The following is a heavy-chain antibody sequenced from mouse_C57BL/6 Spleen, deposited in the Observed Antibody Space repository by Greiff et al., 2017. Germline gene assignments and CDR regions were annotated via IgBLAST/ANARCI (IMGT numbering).Heavy chain of an antibody. CDR1: GFTFSDYG. V-gene: IGHV5-17*01. CDR3: ARDGNYVGFAY. Sequence: EVKLVESGGGLVKPGGSLKLSCAASGFTFSDYGMHWVRQAPEKGLEWVAYISSGSSTIYYADTVKGRFTISRDNAKNTLFLQMTSLRSEDTAMYYCARDGNYVGFAYWGQGTLVTVSA. J-gene: IGHJ3*01. CDR2: ISSGSSTI. D-gene: IGHD2-1*01.